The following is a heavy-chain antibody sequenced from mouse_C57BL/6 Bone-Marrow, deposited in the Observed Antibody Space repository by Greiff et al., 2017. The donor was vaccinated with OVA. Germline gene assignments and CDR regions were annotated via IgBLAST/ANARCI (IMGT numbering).Heavy chain of an antibody. CDR2: IYPGDGDT. D-gene: IGHD4-1*02. CDR1: GYAFSSYW. V-gene: IGHV1-80*01. Sequence: QVQLQQSGAELVKPGASVKISCKASGYAFSSYWMNWVKQRPGKGLEWIGQIYPGDGDTNYNGKFKGKATLTADKSTSTAYMQLSSLTSEDSAVYFCARPLNWDNYAMGCWGQGASVTVSS. CDR3: ARPLNWDNYAMGC. J-gene: IGHJ4*01.